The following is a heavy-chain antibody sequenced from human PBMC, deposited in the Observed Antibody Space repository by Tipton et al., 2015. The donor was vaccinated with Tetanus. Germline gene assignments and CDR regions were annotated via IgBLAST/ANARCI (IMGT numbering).Heavy chain of an antibody. CDR2: IKSKLDGGAI. J-gene: IGHJ4*02. CDR1: GFTFSEFTFADAW. CDR3: STSGPGVSGGDY. D-gene: IGHD3-16*01. V-gene: IGHV3-15*01. Sequence: SLRLSCAASGFTFSEFTFADAWMSWVRRAPGKGLEWIGRIKSKLDGGAIDYAAPMEGRFIISRDDSQNAVFLQMNSLKPEDTALYYCSTSGPGVSGGDYWGQGTLVTVSS.